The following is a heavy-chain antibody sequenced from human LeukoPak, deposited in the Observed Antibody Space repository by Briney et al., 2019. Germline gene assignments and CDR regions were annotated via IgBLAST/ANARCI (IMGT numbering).Heavy chain of an antibody. J-gene: IGHJ5*02. Sequence: ASVKVSCKASGYTFTSYGISWVRQAPGQGLEWMGWISAYNGNTNYAQKLQGRVTMTTDTSTSTAYMELRSLRSDDTAVYYCARDQVVVVAAMPSSTFDPWGQGTLVTVSS. CDR2: ISAYNGNT. CDR1: GYTFTSYG. CDR3: ARDQVVVVAAMPSSTFDP. V-gene: IGHV1-18*01. D-gene: IGHD2-15*01.